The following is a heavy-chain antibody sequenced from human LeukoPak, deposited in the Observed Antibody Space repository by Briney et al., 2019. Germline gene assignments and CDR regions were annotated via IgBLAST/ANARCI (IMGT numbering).Heavy chain of an antibody. CDR2: ISGSGGST. V-gene: IGHV3-23*01. Sequence: PGGSLRLSCAASGFTFSSYAMSWVRQAPGKGLEWVSAISGSGGSTYYADSVKGRFTISRDNSKNTLYLQMNSLGAEDTAVYYCAKVDSSSWYGGAFDIWGQGTMVTVSS. D-gene: IGHD6-13*01. J-gene: IGHJ3*02. CDR3: AKVDSSSWYGGAFDI. CDR1: GFTFSSYA.